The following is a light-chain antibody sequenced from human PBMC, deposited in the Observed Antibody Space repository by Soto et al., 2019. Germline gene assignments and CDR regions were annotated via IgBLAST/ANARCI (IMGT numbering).Light chain of an antibody. Sequence: QSALTQPRSVSGSPGQSVTISCTGTSSDVGRYDYVSWYQQHPGKAPKLIIYDVTERPAGVPDRFSGSKSGNTASLTISGLQAEDEADYYCSSYTSSSTLNYVFGTGTKLTVL. V-gene: IGLV2-11*01. CDR3: SSYTSSSTLNYV. J-gene: IGLJ1*01. CDR2: DVT. CDR1: SSDVGRYDY.